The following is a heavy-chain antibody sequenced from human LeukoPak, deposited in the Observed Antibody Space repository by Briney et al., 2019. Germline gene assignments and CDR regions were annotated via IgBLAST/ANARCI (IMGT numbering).Heavy chain of an antibody. J-gene: IGHJ4*02. V-gene: IGHV4-59*01. CDR2: INYSGST. CDR3: ARGAGWYSF. D-gene: IGHD6-19*01. CDR1: GGSISTYY. Sequence: ETLSLTCTVSGGSISTYYWSWIRQPPGKGLEWIAYINYSGSTNYNPSLKSRVTISVDTSQNQFFLKLRSVTAADTAVYYCARGAGWYSFWGQGTLVTVSS.